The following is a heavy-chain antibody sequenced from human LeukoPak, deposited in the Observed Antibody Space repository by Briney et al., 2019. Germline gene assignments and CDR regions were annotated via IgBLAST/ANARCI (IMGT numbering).Heavy chain of an antibody. D-gene: IGHD6-19*01. CDR3: TRGRYEFHSSGFYFGEHDN. Sequence: GGSLRLSCAASGFTFSPYSMHWVRQAPGKGLEWVAVISYDGVSKDYAGSVRGRLTISRDNSKNTLFLQMHGLRTEDTAVYFCTRGRYEFHSSGFYFGEHDNWGQGTLVTVSS. J-gene: IGHJ4*03. V-gene: IGHV3-30-3*01. CDR2: ISYDGVSK. CDR1: GFTFSPYS.